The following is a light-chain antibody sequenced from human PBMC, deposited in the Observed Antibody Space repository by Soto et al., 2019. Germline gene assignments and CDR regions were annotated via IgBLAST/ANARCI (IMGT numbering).Light chain of an antibody. V-gene: IGKV1-39*01. CDR2: TTT. J-gene: IGKJ1*01. CDR3: QQTYSAPTWT. CDR1: QSVRSY. Sequence: DIQMTQSPSSLSASVGDTITITCRASQSVRSYLNWYQQKPGKAPELXXYTTTSLQSEVPSRFSGSGSETHLTLTITSLQPEDFATYVCQQTYSAPTWTFGPGTKVDIK.